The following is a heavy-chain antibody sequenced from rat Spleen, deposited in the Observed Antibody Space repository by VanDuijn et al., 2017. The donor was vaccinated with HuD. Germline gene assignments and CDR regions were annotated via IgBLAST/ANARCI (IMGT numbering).Heavy chain of an antibody. CDR3: AVRRGLFDY. D-gene: IGHD1-4*01. CDR2: ISTGGGNT. J-gene: IGHJ2*01. V-gene: IGHV5S13*01. CDR1: GFTFSNYD. Sequence: EVQLVESGGGLVQPGRSLKLSCAASGFTFSNYDMAWVRPAPTKGLEWIASISTGGGNTYYRDSMKGRFTISRNNKKTTQYLQRDSMRSEDTATYYCAVRRGLFDYWGQGVMVTVSS.